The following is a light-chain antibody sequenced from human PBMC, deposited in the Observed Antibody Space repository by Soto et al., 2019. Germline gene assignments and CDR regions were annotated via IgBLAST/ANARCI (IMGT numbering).Light chain of an antibody. CDR1: QSVSSNN. Sequence: EIVLTQSPGTLSLSPGERATLSCRASQSVSSNNLAWYHQKPGQPPRLLIYGASSRATGIPDRFSGSGSGTDFTLTISRLEPDDFAVYYCQQYDNSITFGQGTRLEIE. V-gene: IGKV3-20*01. CDR2: GAS. J-gene: IGKJ5*01. CDR3: QQYDNSIT.